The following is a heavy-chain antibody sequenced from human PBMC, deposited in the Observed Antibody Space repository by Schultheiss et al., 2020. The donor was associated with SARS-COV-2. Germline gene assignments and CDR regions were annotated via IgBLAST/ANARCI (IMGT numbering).Heavy chain of an antibody. J-gene: IGHJ6*02. CDR1: GGSFSGYY. CDR3: ARLVVVAATPLANYYYGMDV. D-gene: IGHD2-15*01. V-gene: IGHV4-34*01. CDR2: IYYSGST. Sequence: SETLSLTCAVYGGSFSGYYWSWIRQPPGKGLEWIGYIYYSGSTNYNPSLKSRVTISVDTSKNQFSLKLSSVTAADTAVYYCARLVVVAATPLANYYYGMDVWGQATTVTVSS.